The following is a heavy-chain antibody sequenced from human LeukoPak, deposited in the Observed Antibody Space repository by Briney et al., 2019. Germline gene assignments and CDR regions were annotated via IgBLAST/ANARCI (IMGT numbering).Heavy chain of an antibody. D-gene: IGHD1-1*01. CDR2: INPSGGST. J-gene: IGHJ4*02. CDR3: ARDTPNDSNHYYPNPIDY. V-gene: IGHV1-46*01. CDR1: GYTFTSYY. Sequence: ASVKVSCKASGYTFTSYYMHWVRQAPGQGLEWMGIINPSGGSTSYAQKFQGRVTMTRDTSTSTVYMELSSLRSEDAAVYYCARDTPNDSNHYYPNPIDYWGQGTLVTVSS.